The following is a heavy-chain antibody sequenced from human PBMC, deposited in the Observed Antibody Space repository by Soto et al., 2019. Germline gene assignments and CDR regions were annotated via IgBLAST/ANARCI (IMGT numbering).Heavy chain of an antibody. CDR3: ARSYFYDTSGYYGPFDH. J-gene: IGHJ4*02. CDR1: GYTCTDYY. D-gene: IGHD3-22*01. CDR2: INPNSGGT. Sequence: ASVTVSCKASGYTCTDYYVHWMRPAPGQGLEWMGWINPNSGGTNYAQKFQGRVTMTRDTSISTAYMELSRLRSDDTAVYYCARSYFYDTSGYYGPFDHWGQGTLVTVSA. V-gene: IGHV1-2*02.